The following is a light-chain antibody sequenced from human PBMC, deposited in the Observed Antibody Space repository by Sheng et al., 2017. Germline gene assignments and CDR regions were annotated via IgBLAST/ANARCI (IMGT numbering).Light chain of an antibody. J-gene: IGKJ1*01. V-gene: IGKV3-11*01. CDR1: QNVGTY. CDR3: QQRSNWPPWT. Sequence: EIVLTQSPATLSLSPGERATLSCRASQNVGTYLGWYQQKPGQAPRLLIYDASNRATGIPARFSGSGSGTDFTLTISSLEPEDFAVYYCQQRSNWPPWTFGQGTKVEIK. CDR2: DAS.